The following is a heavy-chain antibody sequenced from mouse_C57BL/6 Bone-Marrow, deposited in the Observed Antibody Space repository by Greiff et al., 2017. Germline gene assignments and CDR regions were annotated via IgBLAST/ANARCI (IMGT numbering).Heavy chain of an antibody. Sequence: EVQLQQSGPELVKPGASVKLSCKASGYSFTDYNMNWVTQSHGKSLEWIGVINPNYGTTCYNPKFKGKATFTVDQSSNTVYMQLNSLTSDASAVYYCANGLRQGFAYWGQGTLVTVSA. CDR1: GYSFTDYN. D-gene: IGHD2-4*01. CDR2: INPNYGTT. V-gene: IGHV1-39*01. CDR3: ANGLRQGFAY. J-gene: IGHJ3*01.